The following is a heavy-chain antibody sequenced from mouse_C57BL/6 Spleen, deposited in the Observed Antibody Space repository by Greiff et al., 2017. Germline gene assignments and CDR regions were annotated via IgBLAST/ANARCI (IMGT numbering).Heavy chain of an antibody. CDR1: GFTFSDYY. Sequence: EVLLLESEAGLVQPGSSMKLSCTASGFTFSDYYMAWVRQVPEQGLEWVANINSAGSSTYYLDSLKSRFIISRDNAKTILYLQMSSLKSEDTATYYCARRGTDAMAYWGQGTSVTVSS. CDR2: INSAGSST. J-gene: IGHJ4*01. D-gene: IGHD3-3*01. V-gene: IGHV5-16*02. CDR3: ARRGTDAMAY.